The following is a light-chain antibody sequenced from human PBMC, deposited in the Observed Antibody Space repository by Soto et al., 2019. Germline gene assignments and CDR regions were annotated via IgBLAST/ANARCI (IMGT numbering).Light chain of an antibody. Sequence: QSVLTQPPSASGTPGQRVTISCSGSSSNIGSNTVNWYQHLPGTAPKLLIYNNNQRPSGVPDRFSGSKSGTSAPLAISGLQSEDEADYYCAAWDDSLNGYVFGTGTKLTVL. CDR1: SSNIGSNT. V-gene: IGLV1-44*01. J-gene: IGLJ1*01. CDR3: AAWDDSLNGYV. CDR2: NNN.